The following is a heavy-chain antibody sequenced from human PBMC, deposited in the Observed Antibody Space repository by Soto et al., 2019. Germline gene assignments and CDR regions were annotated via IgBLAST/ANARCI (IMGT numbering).Heavy chain of an antibody. Sequence: ASGPTLVNPTQTLTLTCTFSGFSLSTSGVGVGWIRQPPGKALEWLALIYWDDDKRYSPSLKSRLTITKDTSKNQVVLTMTNMDPVDTATYYCAHVPYSSSPHESPFDIWGQGTMVTVSS. CDR2: IYWDDDK. J-gene: IGHJ3*02. CDR3: AHVPYSSSPHESPFDI. D-gene: IGHD6-6*01. CDR1: GFSLSTSGVG. V-gene: IGHV2-5*02.